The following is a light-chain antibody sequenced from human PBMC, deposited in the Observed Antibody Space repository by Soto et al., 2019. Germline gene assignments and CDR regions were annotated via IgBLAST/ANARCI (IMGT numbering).Light chain of an antibody. Sequence: QSVLPQPPSVSGAPGPRVTLSCTGSSSNIGAGYDVHWCQQLPGPAPKLLIYGNSNRPSGVPDRFSGANSGTSASLAITGLQAEDEAYYYFQSYERSLRYVFVTGTKLTV. J-gene: IGLJ1*01. CDR1: SSNIGAGYD. CDR2: GNS. CDR3: QSYERSLRYV. V-gene: IGLV1-40*01.